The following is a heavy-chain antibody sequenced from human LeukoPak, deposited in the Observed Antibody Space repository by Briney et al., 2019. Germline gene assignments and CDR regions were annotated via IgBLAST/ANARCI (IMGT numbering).Heavy chain of an antibody. J-gene: IGHJ4*02. CDR3: TKEEIFGVTRPKFDY. Sequence: GGSLRLSCAASGFTFSNAWMSWVRQAPGKGLEWVGRIKSKTDDGTTDYAAPVKGRFTISRDDAKNTLYLQMNSLKTEDTAVYYCTKEEIFGVTRPKFDYWGQGTLVTVSS. CDR1: GFTFSNAW. D-gene: IGHD3-3*01. V-gene: IGHV3-15*01. CDR2: IKSKTDDGTT.